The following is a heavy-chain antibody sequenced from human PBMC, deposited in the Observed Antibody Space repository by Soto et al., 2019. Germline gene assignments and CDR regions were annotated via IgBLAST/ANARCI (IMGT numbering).Heavy chain of an antibody. J-gene: IGHJ4*02. CDR2: IYYSGST. V-gene: IGHV4-39*02. CDR3: AKDKGGMVHDY. Sequence: SETLSLTCTVSGGSISSSSYYWGWIRQPPGKGLEWIGSIYYSGSTYYNPSLKSRVTVSVDTSKNTLYLQMNSLRAEDTAVYYCAKDKGGMVHDYWGQGTLVTVSS. CDR1: GGSISSSSYY. D-gene: IGHD3-10*01.